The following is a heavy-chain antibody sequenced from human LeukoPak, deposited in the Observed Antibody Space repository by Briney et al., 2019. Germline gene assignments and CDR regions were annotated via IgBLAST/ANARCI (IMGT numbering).Heavy chain of an antibody. CDR1: GYTFTGYY. D-gene: IGHD5-18*01. J-gene: IGHJ4*02. CDR2: INPSVGST. Sequence: ASVKVSCKASGYTFTGYYMHWVRQAPGQGLEWMGVINPSVGSTTYAQKFQGRVTMTWDTSTSTVYMELSSLRSEDTAVYYCVRSSYGLNPDYWGQGTLVTVSS. CDR3: VRSSYGLNPDY. V-gene: IGHV1-46*01.